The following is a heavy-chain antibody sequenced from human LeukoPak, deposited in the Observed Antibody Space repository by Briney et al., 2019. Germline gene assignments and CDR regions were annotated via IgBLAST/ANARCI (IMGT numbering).Heavy chain of an antibody. J-gene: IGHJ3*02. CDR3: AKGEMATIGPAFDI. D-gene: IGHD5-24*01. V-gene: IGHV3-30*18. CDR1: GFTFSSYG. Sequence: GGSLRLSCAASGFTFSSYGMHWVRQAPGKGLEWVAVISYDGSNKYYADSVEGRFTISRDNSKNTLYLQMNSLRAEDTAVYYCAKGEMATIGPAFDIWGQGTMVTVSS. CDR2: ISYDGSNK.